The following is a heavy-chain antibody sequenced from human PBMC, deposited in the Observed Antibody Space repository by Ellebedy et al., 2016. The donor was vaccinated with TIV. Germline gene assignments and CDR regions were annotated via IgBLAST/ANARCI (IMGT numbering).Heavy chain of an antibody. CDR3: ARDRTGSNFDY. CDR1: GGSVSSGSYY. D-gene: IGHD1-1*01. CDR2: IYYSGST. J-gene: IGHJ4*02. Sequence: SETLSLXXTVSGGSVSSGSYYWSWIRQPPGKGLEWIGYIYYSGSTNYNPSLKSRVTISVDTSKNQFSLKLSSVTAADTAVYYCARDRTGSNFDYWGQGTLVTVSS. V-gene: IGHV4-61*01.